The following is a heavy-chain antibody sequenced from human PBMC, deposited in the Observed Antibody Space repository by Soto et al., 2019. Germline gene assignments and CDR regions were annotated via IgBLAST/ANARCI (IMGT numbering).Heavy chain of an antibody. CDR1: GFTFSSYS. V-gene: IGHV3-21*01. CDR3: ARAAGTHGSYFDY. Sequence: GGSLRLSCAASGFTFSSYSMNWVRQAPGKGLEWVSSISSSSSYIYYADSVKGRFTISRDNAKNSLYLQMNSLRAEDTAVYYCARAAGTHGSYFDYWGQGTLVTVSS. CDR2: ISSSSSYI. D-gene: IGHD2-8*01. J-gene: IGHJ4*02.